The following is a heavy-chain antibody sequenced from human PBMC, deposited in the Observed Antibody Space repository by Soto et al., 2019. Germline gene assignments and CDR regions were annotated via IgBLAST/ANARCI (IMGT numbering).Heavy chain of an antibody. CDR2: IKRDGSEK. V-gene: IGHV3-7*03. Sequence: EVQLVESGGGLVQPGGSLRLSCVASGFMFGSYWMTWVRHAPGKGLEWVANIKRDGSEKYYVDSVKGRFTLSRDNADNSLFLHMSSLRADDTAVYYCARVRATDYEIDYWGQGALVTVSS. CDR1: GFMFGSYW. J-gene: IGHJ4*02. D-gene: IGHD4-17*01. CDR3: ARVRATDYEIDY.